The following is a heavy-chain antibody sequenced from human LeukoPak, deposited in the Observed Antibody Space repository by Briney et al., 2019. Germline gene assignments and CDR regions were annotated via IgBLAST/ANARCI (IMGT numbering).Heavy chain of an antibody. CDR1: GGSISSYY. Sequence: PSETLSLTCTVSGGSISSYYWSWIRQPPGKGLEWIGYIYYSGSTNYNPSLKSRVTISVDTSKNQFSLKLSSVTAADTAVYYCARDSFAVDSSGYYSRWYYMDVWGKGTTVTISS. D-gene: IGHD3-22*01. CDR3: ARDSFAVDSSGYYSRWYYMDV. V-gene: IGHV4-59*01. CDR2: IYYSGST. J-gene: IGHJ6*03.